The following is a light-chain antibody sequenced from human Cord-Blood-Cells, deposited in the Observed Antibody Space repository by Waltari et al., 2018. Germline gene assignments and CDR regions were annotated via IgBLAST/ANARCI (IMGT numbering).Light chain of an antibody. CDR2: EVS. J-gene: IGLJ1*01. V-gene: IGLV2-14*01. CDR1: SSNVGGYNY. Sequence: QSALTQPAPASASPGQSITISCTGTSSNVGGYNYVSWYQQHPGKAPKLMIYEVSNRPSGVSNRFSGSKSGNTASLTSSGLQADDEADYYCSSYTSSSTYVFGTGTKVTVL. CDR3: SSYTSSSTYV.